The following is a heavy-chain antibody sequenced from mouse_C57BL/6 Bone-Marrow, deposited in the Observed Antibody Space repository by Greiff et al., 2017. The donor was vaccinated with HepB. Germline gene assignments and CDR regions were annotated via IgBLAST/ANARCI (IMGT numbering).Heavy chain of an antibody. CDR1: GFNIKDDY. CDR2: IEPENGDT. V-gene: IGHV14-4*01. CDR3: TTYYYGSSPDY. Sequence: VQLKQSGAELVRPGASVKLSCTASGFNIKDDYMHWVKQRPEQGLEWIGWIEPENGDTEYASKFQGKATITADTSSNTAYLQLSSLTSEDTAVYYCTTYYYGSSPDYWGQGTTLTVSS. D-gene: IGHD1-1*01. J-gene: IGHJ2*01.